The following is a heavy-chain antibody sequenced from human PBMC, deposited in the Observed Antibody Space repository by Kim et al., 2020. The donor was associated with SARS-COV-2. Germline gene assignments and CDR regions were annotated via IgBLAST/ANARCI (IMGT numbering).Heavy chain of an antibody. CDR2: FN. J-gene: IGHJ4*02. D-gene: IGHD6-13*01. CDR3: ARGHSNSYPD. Sequence: FNDYAVSVKSRITISPDTSKNQFSLQLDSVTPEDTAVYYCARGHSNSYPDWGQGTLVTVS. V-gene: IGHV6-1*01.